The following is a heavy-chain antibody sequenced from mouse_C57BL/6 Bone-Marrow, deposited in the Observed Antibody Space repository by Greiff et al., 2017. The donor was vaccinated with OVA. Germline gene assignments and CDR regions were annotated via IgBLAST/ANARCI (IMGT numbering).Heavy chain of an antibody. CDR1: GYTFTSYW. CDR3: VAVVATDYYAMDY. V-gene: IGHV1-55*01. CDR2: IYPGSGST. D-gene: IGHD1-1*01. J-gene: IGHJ4*01. Sequence: VKLQQPGAELVKPGASVKMSCKASGYTFTSYWITWVKQRPGQGLEWIGDIYPGSGSTNYNEKFKSKATLTVDTSSSTAYMQLSSLTSEDSAVYYCVAVVATDYYAMDYWGQGTSVTVSS.